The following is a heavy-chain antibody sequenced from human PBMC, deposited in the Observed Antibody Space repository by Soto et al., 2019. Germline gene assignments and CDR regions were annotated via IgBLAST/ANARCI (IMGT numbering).Heavy chain of an antibody. J-gene: IGHJ6*02. D-gene: IGHD3-16*01. Sequence: QVQLVQSGGEVKKPGASVKVSCKASGYTFTSYGFSWVRQAPGQGLEWMGWINGYTGNTHYAQKFQGRVTMTIDTSTSTAYMELWTLISDDTAVYCCARSWVTGKGGMDVWGQGTTVTVSS. CDR1: GYTFTSYG. CDR2: INGYTGNT. CDR3: ARSWVTGKGGMDV. V-gene: IGHV1-18*01.